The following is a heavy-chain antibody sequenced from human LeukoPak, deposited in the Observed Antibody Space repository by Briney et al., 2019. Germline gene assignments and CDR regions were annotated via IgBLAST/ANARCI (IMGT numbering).Heavy chain of an antibody. Sequence: PGGSLRLSCAASGFTFSSFAMNWVRQAPGKGLEWVGRIKSKTDGGTTDYAAPVKGRFTISRDDSKNTLYLQMNSLKTEDTAVYYCTVSMVRGVTARADYWGQGTLVTVSS. V-gene: IGHV3-15*07. CDR3: TVSMVRGVTARADY. D-gene: IGHD3-10*01. CDR1: GFTFSSFA. CDR2: IKSKTDGGTT. J-gene: IGHJ4*02.